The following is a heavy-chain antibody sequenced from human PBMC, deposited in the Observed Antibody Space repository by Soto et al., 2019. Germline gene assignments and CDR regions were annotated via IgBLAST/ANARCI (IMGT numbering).Heavy chain of an antibody. CDR3: AIEKVGATSIHVFDI. J-gene: IGHJ3*02. V-gene: IGHV3-21*01. Sequence: PXGALRLSWAASGLNVSSYSMTWDRQDKGKGLEWVSSISSSSSYIYYADSVKGRFTISRDNAKNSLYLQMNRLRAQDTAVYYCAIEKVGATSIHVFDIWGQGTMVTVSS. CDR1: GLNVSSYS. CDR2: ISSSSSYI. D-gene: IGHD1-26*01.